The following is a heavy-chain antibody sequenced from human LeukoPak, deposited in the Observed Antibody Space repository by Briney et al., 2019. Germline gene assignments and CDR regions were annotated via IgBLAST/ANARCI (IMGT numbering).Heavy chain of an antibody. D-gene: IGHD3-3*01. CDR2: IKQDGSEK. CDR1: GFTFSSYW. CDR3: ARRVAGWIHPFDY. Sequence: GGSLRLSCAASGFTFSSYWMSWVRQAPGKGPEWVANIKQDGSEKYYVDSVKGRFTISRDNAKNSLYLQMNSLRAEDTAVYYCARRVAGWIHPFDYWGQGTLVTVSS. V-gene: IGHV3-7*01. J-gene: IGHJ4*02.